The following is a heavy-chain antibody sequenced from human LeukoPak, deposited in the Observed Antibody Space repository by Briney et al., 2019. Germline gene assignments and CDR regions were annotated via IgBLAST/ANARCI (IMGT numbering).Heavy chain of an antibody. V-gene: IGHV4-59*08. CDR1: GGSISSYY. J-gene: IGHJ4*02. CDR2: IYYSGST. Sequence: SETLSLTCTVSGGSISSYYWSWIRQPPGKGLEWIGYIYYSGSTNYNPSLKSRVTISVDTSKNQFSLKLSSVTAADTAVYYCARRGGVAGALDYWGQGTLVTVSS. D-gene: IGHD6-19*01. CDR3: ARRGGVAGALDY.